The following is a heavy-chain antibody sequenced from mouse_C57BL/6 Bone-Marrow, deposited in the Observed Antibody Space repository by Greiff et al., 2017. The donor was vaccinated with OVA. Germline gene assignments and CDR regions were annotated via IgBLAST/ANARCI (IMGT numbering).Heavy chain of an antibody. CDR1: GYTFTDYY. J-gene: IGHJ2*01. V-gene: IGHV1-22*01. CDR2: IKPTNGGT. D-gene: IGHD4-1*01. CDR3: ARGTGTDY. Sequence: EVQLQQSGPELVKPGASVKMSCKASGYTFTDYYMHWVKQSPGKSLEWIGNIKPTNGGTSYNQKFKGKATLTVHKSSSTAYLALRSLASDESAGYYCARGTGTDYWGQGTTLTVSS.